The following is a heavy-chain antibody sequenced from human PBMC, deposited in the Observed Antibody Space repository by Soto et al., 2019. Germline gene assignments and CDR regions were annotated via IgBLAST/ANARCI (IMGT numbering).Heavy chain of an antibody. CDR2: ISSSSSTI. D-gene: IGHD4-4*01. CDR3: ARDSPRDYSTPDYYYMDV. J-gene: IGHJ6*03. V-gene: IGHV3-48*01. CDR1: GFTFSSYS. Sequence: EVQLVESGGGLVQPGGSLRLSCAASGFTFSSYSMNWVRQAPGKGLEWVSYISSSSSTIYYADSVKGRFTISRDNAKNSLYLQMNSLRAEDTAVYYCARDSPRDYSTPDYYYMDVWGKGTTVTVSS.